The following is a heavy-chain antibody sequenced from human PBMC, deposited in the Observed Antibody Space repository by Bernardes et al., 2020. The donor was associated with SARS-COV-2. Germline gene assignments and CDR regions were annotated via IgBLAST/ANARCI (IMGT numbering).Heavy chain of an antibody. D-gene: IGHD3-10*01. Sequence: YLSPSRAASGFTLDDYAMHWVRPAPGKGLEWVSAISWHSGSIGYADSVKGRFTISRDNAKNSLYLQMNSLRAEDTALYYCAKDLYGSGSYLIDYWGQGTLVTVSS. CDR3: AKDLYGSGSYLIDY. CDR2: ISWHSGSI. V-gene: IGHV3-9*01. CDR1: GFTLDDYA. J-gene: IGHJ4*02.